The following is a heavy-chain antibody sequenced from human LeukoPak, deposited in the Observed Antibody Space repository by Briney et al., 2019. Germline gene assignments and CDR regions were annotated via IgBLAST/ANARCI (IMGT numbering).Heavy chain of an antibody. D-gene: IGHD3-16*02. J-gene: IGHJ4*02. Sequence: GGSLSLSCAASGFTFSSYSMNWVRQAPGKGLEWVSSISSSSSYIYYADSVKGRFTISRDNAKNSLYLQMNSLRAEDTAVYYCARDRNYDYIWGSYRPDYFDYWGQGTLVTVSS. V-gene: IGHV3-21*01. CDR2: ISSSSSYI. CDR3: ARDRNYDYIWGSYRPDYFDY. CDR1: GFTFSSYS.